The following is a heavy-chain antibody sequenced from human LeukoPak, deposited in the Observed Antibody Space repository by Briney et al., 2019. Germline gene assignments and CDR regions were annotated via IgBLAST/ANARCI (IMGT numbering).Heavy chain of an antibody. CDR3: ARAAMYYYDSSGYYDAFDI. CDR1: GFTFSSYW. D-gene: IGHD3-22*01. V-gene: IGHV3-7*01. J-gene: IGHJ3*02. Sequence: RGSLRLSCAASGFTFSSYWMSWVRQAPGKGLEWVANIKQDGSEKYYVDSVKGRFTISRDNAKNSLYLQMNSLRAEDTAVYYCARAAMYYYDSSGYYDAFDIWGQGTMVTVSS. CDR2: IKQDGSEK.